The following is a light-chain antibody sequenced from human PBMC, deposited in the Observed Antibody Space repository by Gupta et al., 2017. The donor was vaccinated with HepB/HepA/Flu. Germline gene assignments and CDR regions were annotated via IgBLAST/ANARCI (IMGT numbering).Light chain of an antibody. Sequence: SALTQPASVSGSPGQSLTISCTGTRSDVGNYNAVSWYQQHPGKAPKLMIFEVNKRPSGLSNRFSGSKSGNTASLTISGLQAEDEADYYCCSYAGSSTLVFGGGTKVT. V-gene: IGLV2-23*02. CDR3: CSYAGSSTLV. CDR1: RSDVGNYNA. J-gene: IGLJ2*01. CDR2: EVN.